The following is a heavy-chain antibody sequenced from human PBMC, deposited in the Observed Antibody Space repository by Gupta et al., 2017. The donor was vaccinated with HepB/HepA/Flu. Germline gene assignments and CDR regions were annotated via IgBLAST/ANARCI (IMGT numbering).Heavy chain of an antibody. Sequence: QVQLVQSGADVKKPGASVKVSCKASGYTFSNYYMLWVRQAPGQGLEWVGIINPSGGATSYGRNFQGRTTMTRDTSTSTVYMELSSLRSEDTAIYYCARRVGATNRDAFDIWGQGTLVTVSS. J-gene: IGHJ3*02. CDR1: GYTFSNYY. CDR2: INPSGGAT. V-gene: IGHV1-46*01. CDR3: ARRVGATNRDAFDI. D-gene: IGHD1-26*01.